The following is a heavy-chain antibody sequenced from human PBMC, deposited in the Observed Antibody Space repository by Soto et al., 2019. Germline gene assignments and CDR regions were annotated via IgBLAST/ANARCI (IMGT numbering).Heavy chain of an antibody. CDR1: GYTFTSYG. Sequence: ASVKVSCKASGYTFTSYGISGVRQAPGQGLEWMGWISAYNGNTNYAQKLQGRVTMTTDTSTSTAYMELRSLRSDDTAVYYCARVYYDSSGYPGHWFDPWGQGTLVTVSS. V-gene: IGHV1-18*01. J-gene: IGHJ5*02. CDR2: ISAYNGNT. D-gene: IGHD3-22*01. CDR3: ARVYYDSSGYPGHWFDP.